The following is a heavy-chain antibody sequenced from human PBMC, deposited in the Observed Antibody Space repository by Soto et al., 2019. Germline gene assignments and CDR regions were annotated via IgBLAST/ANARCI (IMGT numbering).Heavy chain of an antibody. J-gene: IGHJ6*02. CDR3: ARGSNPDYYYYPMDV. Sequence: SVKVSCKASGGTFSTYSINWVRQAPGQGLEWMGGIIPIFGTTNYAQKFQGRVTIIADESTSTAYMELSSLRSEDTAVYYCARGSNPDYYYYPMDVWGHGTTVTVSS. V-gene: IGHV1-69*13. D-gene: IGHD2-2*01. CDR1: GGTFSTYS. CDR2: IIPIFGTT.